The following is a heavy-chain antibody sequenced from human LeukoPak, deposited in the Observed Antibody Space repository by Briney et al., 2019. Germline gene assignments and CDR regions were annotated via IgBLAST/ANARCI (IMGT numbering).Heavy chain of an antibody. Sequence: GGSLRLSCAASGFTFSSYAMSWVRQAPGKGLEWVSAISGRGDRTYYADSVKGRFTISRANSRNTLYLQMNSLRAGDTAIYYCAKETARPAGVFDYWGQGTLVTVSS. CDR2: ISGRGDRT. D-gene: IGHD1-14*01. J-gene: IGHJ4*02. CDR3: AKETARPAGVFDY. V-gene: IGHV3-23*01. CDR1: GFTFSSYA.